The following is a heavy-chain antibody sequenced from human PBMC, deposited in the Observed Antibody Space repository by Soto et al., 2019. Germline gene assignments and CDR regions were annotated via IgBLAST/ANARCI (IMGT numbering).Heavy chain of an antibody. CDR2: ISAYNGNT. Sequence: QVQLVQSGAEVKKPGASVKVSCKASGYTFTNYGISWVRQAPGQGLEWMVWISAYNGNTKDAQKVQGRVTMTTDTSTSTDYMELRSLRSDDTAMYYCARDLYDILTGYVYNWFDPWGQGTLVTVSS. J-gene: IGHJ5*02. D-gene: IGHD3-9*01. CDR1: GYTFTNYG. V-gene: IGHV1-18*01. CDR3: ARDLYDILTGYVYNWFDP.